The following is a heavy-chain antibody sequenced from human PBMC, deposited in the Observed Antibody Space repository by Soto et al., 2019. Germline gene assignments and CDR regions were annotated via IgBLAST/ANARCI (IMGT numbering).Heavy chain of an antibody. V-gene: IGHV3-30*18. J-gene: IGHJ3*02. CDR1: GFTFSSYG. Sequence: PGGSLRLSCAASGFTFSSYGMHWVRQAPGKGLEWVAAISYDASNKYYADFVKGRFTISRDNYKNTLYLQMNSLRAEDTAVYFCAKVFGVEYSSGFDSFDIWGQGTMVTVSS. CDR2: ISYDASNK. D-gene: IGHD6-19*01. CDR3: AKVFGVEYSSGFDSFDI.